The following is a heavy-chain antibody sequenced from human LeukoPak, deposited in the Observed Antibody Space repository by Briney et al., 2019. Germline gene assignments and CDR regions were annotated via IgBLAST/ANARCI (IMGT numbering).Heavy chain of an antibody. CDR1: GGSISSSSYY. Sequence: SETLSLTCTVSGGSISSSSYYWGWIRQPPGKGLEWIGSIYYSGSTYYNPSLKSRVTISVDTSKNQFSLKLSSVTAADTAAYYCATLTTVTTSFSFWGQGTLATVSS. V-gene: IGHV4-39*01. CDR3: ATLTTVTTSFSF. J-gene: IGHJ4*02. D-gene: IGHD4-17*01. CDR2: IYYSGST.